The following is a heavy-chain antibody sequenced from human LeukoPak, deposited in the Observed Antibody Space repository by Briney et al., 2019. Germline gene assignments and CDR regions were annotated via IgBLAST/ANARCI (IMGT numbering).Heavy chain of an antibody. V-gene: IGHV3-7*01. J-gene: IGHJ4*02. CDR2: INPDGSQK. CDR1: GFTFSRNW. D-gene: IGHD5-24*01. CDR3: ARLLGTATIFDY. Sequence: GGSLRLSCEASGFTFSRNWMSWVRQAPGKGLEWVANINPDGSQKYYVDSVKGRFTISRANTKSSLSLQMNSLGAEDTAMYYCARLLGTATIFDYWGQGTLVTVSS.